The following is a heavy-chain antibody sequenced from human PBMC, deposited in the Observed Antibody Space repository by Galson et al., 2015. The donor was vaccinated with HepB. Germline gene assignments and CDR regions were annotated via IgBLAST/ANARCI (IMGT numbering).Heavy chain of an antibody. CDR3: ARESMSYYYDSSGYYSYYYGMDV. CDR2: IYSGGST. Sequence: SLRLSCAASGFTVSSNYMSWVRQAPGKGLEWVSVIYSGGSTYYADSVKGRFTISRDNSKNTLYLQMNSLRAEDTAVYHCARESMSYYYDSSGYYSYYYGMDVWGQGTTVTVSS. D-gene: IGHD3-22*01. J-gene: IGHJ6*02. V-gene: IGHV3-53*01. CDR1: GFTVSSNY.